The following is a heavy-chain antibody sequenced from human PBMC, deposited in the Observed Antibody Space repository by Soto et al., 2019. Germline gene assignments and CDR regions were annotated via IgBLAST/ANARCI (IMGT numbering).Heavy chain of an antibody. D-gene: IGHD2-21*02. V-gene: IGHV1-69*14. CDR2: YIPVSDTE. J-gene: IGHJ6*02. CDR1: GGTFGTYG. Sequence: QVHLVQSGAEVKKPGSSVNISCKASGGTFGTYGLNWVRQFPGQGLEWMRWYIPVSDTENYAQKFQGRVTITAHKSANIAHMQMDCLTSDGTAIYYRATAVTARTYYNYGRDVWGQGTTVTVS. CDR3: ATAVTARTYYNYGRDV.